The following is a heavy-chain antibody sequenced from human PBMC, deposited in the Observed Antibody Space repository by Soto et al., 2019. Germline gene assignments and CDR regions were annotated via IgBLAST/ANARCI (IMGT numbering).Heavy chain of an antibody. J-gene: IGHJ6*03. Sequence: SETLSLTCTVSGGSISSGGYYWSWIRQHPGKGLEWIGYIYYSGSTYYNPSLKSRVTISVDTSKNQFSLKLSSVTAADTAVYYCASSVDCSSTSCYEYYYYYYMDVWGKGTTVTVSS. CDR1: GGSISSGGYY. CDR3: ASSVDCSSTSCYEYYYYYYMDV. V-gene: IGHV4-31*03. D-gene: IGHD2-2*01. CDR2: IYYSGST.